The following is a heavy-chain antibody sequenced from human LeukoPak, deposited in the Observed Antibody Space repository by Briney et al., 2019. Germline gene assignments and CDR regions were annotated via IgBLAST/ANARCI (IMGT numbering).Heavy chain of an antibody. J-gene: IGHJ4*02. V-gene: IGHV3-7*01. CDR1: GFTFSTYW. CDR3: ARRRISATVLDY. Sequence: GGSLRLSCAASGFTFSTYWMSWVRQAPGKGLEWVANIKEDGSEKYYVDSVKGRFTISRDNAKNSLYLQMDSLRAEDTAVYYCARRRISATVLDYWGQGTLVTVSS. CDR2: IKEDGSEK. D-gene: IGHD1-26*01.